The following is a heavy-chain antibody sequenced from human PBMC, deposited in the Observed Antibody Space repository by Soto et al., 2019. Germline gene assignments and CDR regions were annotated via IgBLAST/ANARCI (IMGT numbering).Heavy chain of an antibody. V-gene: IGHV3-30-3*01. Sequence: QVQLVESGGGVVQPGRSLRLSCAASGFTVSNYARHWISQAPGKGLERVAVILYDGSNRQYAYSVKGRFSISRDNFENTLYLDMDSLRAEVTAVYYCAKDWGSNYYTRERWDWWGQGTLVTVSS. CDR2: ILYDGSNR. J-gene: IGHJ4*02. CDR3: AKDWGSNYYTRERWDW. D-gene: IGHD3-3*01. CDR1: GFTVSNYA.